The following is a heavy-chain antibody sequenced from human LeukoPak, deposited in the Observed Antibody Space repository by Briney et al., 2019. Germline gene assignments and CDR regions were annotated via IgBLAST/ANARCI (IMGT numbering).Heavy chain of an antibody. Sequence: SETLSLTCTVSGGFISSYYWSWLRQPPGKGLEWIGYIYYGGSTNYNPSLKSRVTMSVDTSKNQFSLKLSSLTAADTAVYYCARRSYYDSPLDVWGRGTLVTVSS. CDR1: GGFISSYY. CDR3: ARRSYYDSPLDV. J-gene: IGHJ2*01. CDR2: IYYGGST. D-gene: IGHD3-22*01. V-gene: IGHV4-59*01.